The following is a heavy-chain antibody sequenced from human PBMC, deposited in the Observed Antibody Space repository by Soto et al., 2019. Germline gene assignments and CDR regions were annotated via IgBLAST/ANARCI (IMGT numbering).Heavy chain of an antibody. Sequence: QVHLQQWGAGLLKPSETLSLTCAAYGGSFNGYYWSWIRQPPGKGLEWIGEINHSGSTNYNPSLKSRVTISVDTSKNQFSLKMSSVTAADTAVYYCARVDTMIVVVIRGQYHFDYWSQGTLVTVSS. CDR3: ARVDTMIVVVIRGQYHFDY. J-gene: IGHJ4*02. V-gene: IGHV4-34*01. CDR2: INHSGST. CDR1: GGSFNGYY. D-gene: IGHD3-22*01.